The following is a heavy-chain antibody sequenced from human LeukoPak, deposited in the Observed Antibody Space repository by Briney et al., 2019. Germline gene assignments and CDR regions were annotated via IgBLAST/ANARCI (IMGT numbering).Heavy chain of an antibody. J-gene: IGHJ4*03. CDR1: GFTFDDYA. CDR2: ISWNSGSI. CDR3: AKDNSPPWSGGFDY. Sequence: GGSLRLSCAASGFTFDDYAMHWVRQAPGKGLEWVSGISWNSGSIGYADSVKGRFTISRDNAKNSLYLQMNSLRAEDTALYYCAKDNSPPWSGGFDYWGQGTTVTVSS. V-gene: IGHV3-9*01. D-gene: IGHD3-3*01.